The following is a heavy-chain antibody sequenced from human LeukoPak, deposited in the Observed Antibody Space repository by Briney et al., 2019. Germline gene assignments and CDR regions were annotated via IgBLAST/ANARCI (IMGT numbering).Heavy chain of an antibody. CDR3: TKLSDCGDDCYDRPHWFDP. V-gene: IGHV4-59*08. CDR2: VHSSGGT. J-gene: IGHJ5*02. D-gene: IGHD2-21*02. CDR1: GGSMTGYY. Sequence: SESLSLTCTVSGGSMTGYYWAWIRQPPGKRLEWIGYVHSSGGTKYNPSLKSRVTVSIDMSRNQFSLNVRSVTAADTATYYCTKLSDCGDDCYDRPHWFDPWGQGRLVTVSS.